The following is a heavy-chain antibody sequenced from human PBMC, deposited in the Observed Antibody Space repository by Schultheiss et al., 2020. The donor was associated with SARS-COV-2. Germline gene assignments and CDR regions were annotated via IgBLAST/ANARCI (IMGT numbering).Heavy chain of an antibody. V-gene: IGHV4-30-2*01. CDR2: IYQSGSI. Sequence: SQTLSLTCAVSGGSISSGGYSWSWIRQPPGKGLEWIGNIYQSGSIYYSPSLKSRVTISVDRSKNQFSLKLSSVTAADTAVYYCAREGGYYGSGSLDYWGQGTLVTVSS. CDR1: GGSISSGGYS. CDR3: AREGGYYGSGSLDY. D-gene: IGHD3-10*01. J-gene: IGHJ4*02.